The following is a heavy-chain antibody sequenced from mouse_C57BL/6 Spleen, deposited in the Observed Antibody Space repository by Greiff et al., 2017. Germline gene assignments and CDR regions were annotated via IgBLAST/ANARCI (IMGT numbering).Heavy chain of an antibody. V-gene: IGHV1-80*01. CDR2: IYPGDGDA. CDR1: GYAFSSYW. Sequence: VQLQQSGAELVKPGASVKISCKASGYAFSSYWMNWVKQRPGKGLEWIGQIYPGDGDATYNGKFKGKATLTADKSSSTAYMQLSSLTSEDSAVYFCARSPNDVYWYFEFGGTGTTVTVSA. J-gene: IGHJ1*03. D-gene: IGHD2-12*01. CDR3: ARSPNDVYWYFEF.